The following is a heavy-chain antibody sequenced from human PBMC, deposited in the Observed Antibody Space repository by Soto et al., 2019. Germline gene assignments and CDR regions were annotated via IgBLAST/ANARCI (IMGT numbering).Heavy chain of an antibody. CDR3: ARDLSGETTPYFDL. CDR2: IYNDGSRT. Sequence: LRLSCAASGFAFNSYWMHWVRQNPGKGPVWVSRIYNDGSRTAYADSVKGRFTISRDNAKNTLYLQMSSLTVEDTAVYYCARDLSGETTPYFDLWGQGALGTSPQ. CDR1: GFAFNSYW. V-gene: IGHV3-74*01. J-gene: IGHJ4*02. D-gene: IGHD1-1*01.